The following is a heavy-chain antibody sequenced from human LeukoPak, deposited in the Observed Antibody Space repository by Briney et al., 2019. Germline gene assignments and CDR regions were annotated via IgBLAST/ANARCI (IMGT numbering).Heavy chain of an antibody. J-gene: IGHJ4*02. CDR1: GYTFTSYG. D-gene: IGHD6-13*01. CDR2: ISAYNGNT. Sequence: GASVTVSCTASGYTFTSYGISWVRQAPGQGLEWMGWISAYNGNTNYAQKLQGRVTMTTDTSTSTAYMELRSLRSDDTAVYYCARRGIAAAGTPGGYFDYWGQGTLVTVSS. CDR3: ARRGIAAAGTPGGYFDY. V-gene: IGHV1-18*01.